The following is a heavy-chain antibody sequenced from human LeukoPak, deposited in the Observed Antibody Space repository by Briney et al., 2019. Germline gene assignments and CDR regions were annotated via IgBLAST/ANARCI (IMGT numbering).Heavy chain of an antibody. CDR3: ARDQSNYYYYYMDV. V-gene: IGHV3-48*04. J-gene: IGHJ6*03. CDR2: ISSSGSTI. CDR1: GFTFSNYS. Sequence: PGGSLRLSCAASGFTFSNYSMNWVRQAPGKGLEGISYISSSGSTIYYADSVKGRFTISRDNAKNSVYLQMNSMRAEDTAVYYCARDQSNYYYYYMDVWGKGTTVTVS.